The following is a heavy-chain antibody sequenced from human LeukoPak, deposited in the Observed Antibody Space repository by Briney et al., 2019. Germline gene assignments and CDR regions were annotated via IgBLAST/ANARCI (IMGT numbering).Heavy chain of an antibody. J-gene: IGHJ6*03. CDR1: GFTFSSYW. CDR3: ARDHYGSGSFSPYYYYYMDV. CDR2: IKQDGSKK. D-gene: IGHD3-10*01. V-gene: IGHV3-7*01. Sequence: GGSLRLSCAASGFTFSSYWMSWVRQAPGKGLEWVANIKQDGSKKYYVDSVKGRFTISRDNSKNTLYLQMNSLRAEDTAVYYCARDHYGSGSFSPYYYYYMDVWGKGTTVTVSS.